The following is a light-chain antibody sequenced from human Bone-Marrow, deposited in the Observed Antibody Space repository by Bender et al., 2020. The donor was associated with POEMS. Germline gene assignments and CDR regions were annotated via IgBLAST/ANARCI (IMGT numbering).Light chain of an antibody. CDR1: SSSVGDYES. J-gene: IGLJ3*02. V-gene: IGLV2-8*01. Sequence: QSAVTQPPSASGSPGQSVTISCTGISSSVGDYESVSWYQQHPGKAPKLILYEVSHRPSGVPDRFSGSRSGDTASLTVSGLQAEDEADYYCYSYAGRNNLVFGGGTKLTVL. CDR2: EVS. CDR3: YSYAGRNNLV.